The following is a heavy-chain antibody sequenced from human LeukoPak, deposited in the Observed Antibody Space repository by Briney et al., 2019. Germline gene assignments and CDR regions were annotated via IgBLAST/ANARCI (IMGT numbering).Heavy chain of an antibody. CDR3: ARESGYDYLFDY. Sequence: SETLSLTCTVSGGSISSYYWSWIRQPPGKGLEWIGYIYYSGSTNYNPSLKSRVTISVVTSKNQFSLKLSSVTAADTAVYYCARESGYDYLFDYWGQGTLVTVSS. V-gene: IGHV4-59*01. CDR2: IYYSGST. D-gene: IGHD5-12*01. CDR1: GGSISSYY. J-gene: IGHJ4*02.